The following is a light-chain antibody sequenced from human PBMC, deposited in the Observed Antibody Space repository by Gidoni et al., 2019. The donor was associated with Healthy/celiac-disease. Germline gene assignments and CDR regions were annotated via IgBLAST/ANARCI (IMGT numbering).Light chain of an antibody. CDR3: AAWDDNLLSGWV. Sequence: QSVLTQPPSASGTPGQRVTISCSGSSSNIGSNYVYWYQQLPGTAPKLLIYSNNQRPSGVPDRFSGSKSGTSASLAISGLRSEDEADYYCAAWDDNLLSGWVFGGGTKLTVL. V-gene: IGLV1-47*02. CDR1: SSNIGSNY. J-gene: IGLJ3*02. CDR2: SNN.